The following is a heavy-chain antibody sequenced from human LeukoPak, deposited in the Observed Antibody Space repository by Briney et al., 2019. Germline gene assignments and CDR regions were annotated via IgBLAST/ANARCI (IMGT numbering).Heavy chain of an antibody. CDR1: GFTFSSYG. V-gene: IGHV3-33*01. J-gene: IGHJ6*02. D-gene: IGHD4-17*01. Sequence: PGGSLRLSCAAPGFTFSSYGMHWVRQAPGKGLEWVAVIWYDGSNKYYADSVKGRFTISRDNSKNTLYLQMNSLRAEDTAVYYCARGDYGDYLTLYYYYGMDVWGQGTTVTVSS. CDR2: IWYDGSNK. CDR3: ARGDYGDYLTLYYYYGMDV.